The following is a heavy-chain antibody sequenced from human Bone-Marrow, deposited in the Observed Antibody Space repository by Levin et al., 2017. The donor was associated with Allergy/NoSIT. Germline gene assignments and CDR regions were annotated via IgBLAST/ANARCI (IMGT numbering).Heavy chain of an antibody. D-gene: IGHD3-9*01. CDR2: ISTDGSRT. J-gene: IGHJ4*02. CDR3: ASEYYGVLTGYYYDY. Sequence: RTGGSLRLSCAASGLSFRSYWMHWVRQAPGEGLVWVSRISTDGSRTMYADSVKGRFTISRDNAKNTLYLDMNSLRVEDTAVYYCASEYYGVLTGYYYDYWGQGALVTVSS. CDR1: GLSFRSYW. V-gene: IGHV3-74*03.